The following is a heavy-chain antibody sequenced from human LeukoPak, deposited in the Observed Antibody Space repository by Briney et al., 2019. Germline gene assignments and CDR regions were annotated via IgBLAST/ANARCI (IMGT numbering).Heavy chain of an antibody. CDR1: GGSISSYY. D-gene: IGHD1-26*01. Sequence: PSETLSLTCTVSGGSISSYYWSWIRQPPGKGLEWIGYIYYSGSTNYNPSLKSRVTISVDTSKNQFSLKLSSVTAADTAVYYCARVPSVGAGVYWGQGTLVTVSS. J-gene: IGHJ4*02. CDR2: IYYSGST. V-gene: IGHV4-59*01. CDR3: ARVPSVGAGVY.